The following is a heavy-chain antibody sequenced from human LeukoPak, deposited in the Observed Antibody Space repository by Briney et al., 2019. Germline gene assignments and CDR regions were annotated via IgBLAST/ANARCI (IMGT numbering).Heavy chain of an antibody. D-gene: IGHD3-16*01. V-gene: IGHV3-66*02. CDR2: TYTDTSA. CDR1: GYTVNNNH. J-gene: IGHJ5*02. Sequence: GGSLRLSCAASGYTVNNNHMSRVRQAPGKGLEWVSLTYTDTSAYYADSVKGRFTISRDNSKNTLNLQMNSLRVEDTAVYYCARESWGPVGPWGQGTLVTVSS. CDR3: ARESWGPVGP.